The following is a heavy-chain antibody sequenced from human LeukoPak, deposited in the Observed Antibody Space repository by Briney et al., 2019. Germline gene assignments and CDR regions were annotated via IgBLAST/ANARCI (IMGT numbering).Heavy chain of an antibody. V-gene: IGHV3-21*01. J-gene: IGHJ3*02. CDR2: ISSSSSYI. Sequence: PGGSLRLSCAASGFTFSSYSMNLVRQAPGKRLECVSSISSSSSYIYYADSVKGRFTISRDNAKNSLYLQMNSLRAEDTAVYYCARDGRDAFDIWGQGTMVTVSS. CDR3: ARDGRDAFDI. CDR1: GFTFSSYS.